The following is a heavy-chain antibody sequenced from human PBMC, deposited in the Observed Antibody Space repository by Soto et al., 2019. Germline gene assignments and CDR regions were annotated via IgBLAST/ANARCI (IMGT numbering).Heavy chain of an antibody. CDR2: ISHDGDNK. CDR1: GITFRSHG. J-gene: IGHJ4*02. D-gene: IGHD3-22*01. V-gene: IGHV3-30*18. CDR3: AKDVSLNYYDSSPFDH. Sequence: GGSLRLSCAASGITFRSHGMHWVRQSPGRGLEWVAVISHDGDNKNYADSVKGRFTISRANSKNTLFLQMNSLRTEDTAVYYCAKDVSLNYYDSSPFDHWGRGTLVTVSS.